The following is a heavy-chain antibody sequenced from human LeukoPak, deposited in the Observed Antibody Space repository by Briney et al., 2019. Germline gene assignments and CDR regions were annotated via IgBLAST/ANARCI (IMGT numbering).Heavy chain of an antibody. J-gene: IGHJ3*02. Sequence: ASVKVSCKSSGYTFTSYDINWMRQATGQGIEWMGWMNPNSGNTGYAQKFQGRVTMTRNTSISTAYMELSSLRSEDTAVYYCARGPVSFWVDAFDIWGQGTMVTVSS. CDR2: MNPNSGNT. V-gene: IGHV1-8*01. CDR3: ARGPVSFWVDAFDI. CDR1: GYTFTSYD. D-gene: IGHD3-16*01.